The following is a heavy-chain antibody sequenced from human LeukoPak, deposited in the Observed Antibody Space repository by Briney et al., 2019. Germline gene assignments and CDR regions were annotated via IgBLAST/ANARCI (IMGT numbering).Heavy chain of an antibody. V-gene: IGHV4-34*01. Sequence: SETLSLTCAVYGGSFSGYYWSWIRQPPGKGLEWIGEINHSGSTNYNPSLKSRVTISVDTPKNQFSLKLSSVTAADTAVYYCASAEVPDSGGYYRPYYYYGMDVWGQGTTVTVSS. CDR3: ASAEVPDSGGYYRPYYYYGMDV. D-gene: IGHD3-22*01. J-gene: IGHJ6*02. CDR1: GGSFSGYY. CDR2: INHSGST.